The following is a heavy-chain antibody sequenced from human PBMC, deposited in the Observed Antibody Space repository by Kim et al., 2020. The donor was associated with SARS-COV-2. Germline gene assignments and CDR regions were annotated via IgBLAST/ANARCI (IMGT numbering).Heavy chain of an antibody. CDR3: ARGPCSTSCGYYYYYGMDV. CDR1: GFTFSSYA. D-gene: IGHD2-2*01. J-gene: IGHJ6*02. V-gene: IGHV3-30-3*01. Sequence: GGSLRLSCAASGFTFSSYAMHWVRQAPGKGLEWVAVISYDGSNKYYADSVKGRFTISRDNSKNTLYLQMNSLRAEDTAVYYCARGPCSTSCGYYYYYGMDVWGQGTTVTVSS. CDR2: ISYDGSNK.